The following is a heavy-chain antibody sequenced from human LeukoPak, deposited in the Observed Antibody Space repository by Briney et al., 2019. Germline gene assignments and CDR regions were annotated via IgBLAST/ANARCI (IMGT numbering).Heavy chain of an antibody. J-gene: IGHJ3*02. CDR3: TKSVESNSSWGAFDI. Sequence: GGSLRLSCAASGFIFSTYGMHWVRQAPGKGLEWVAFIRYDGSNTYYADSVKGRFTISRDNSKNTLYLQMNSQRSEDTALYYRTKSVESNSSWGAFDIWGQGTMVTVSS. CDR2: IRYDGSNT. V-gene: IGHV3-30*02. D-gene: IGHD6-6*01. CDR1: GFIFSTYG.